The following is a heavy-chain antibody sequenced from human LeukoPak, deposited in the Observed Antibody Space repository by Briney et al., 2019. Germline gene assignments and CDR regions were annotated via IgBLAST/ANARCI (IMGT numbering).Heavy chain of an antibody. D-gene: IGHD2-8*01. V-gene: IGHV1-18*01. CDR2: ISANNGNA. CDR1: GYMFSSYG. CDR3: ARAVSYCTNGVCYSPRFDY. J-gene: IGHJ4*02. Sequence: ASVKVSCKASGYMFSSYGISWVRQAPGQGLEWMGWISANNGNANYAQKLQGRVTMTRDTSTSTAYMELRSLRSDDTAVYYCARAVSYCTNGVCYSPRFDYWGQGTLVTVSS.